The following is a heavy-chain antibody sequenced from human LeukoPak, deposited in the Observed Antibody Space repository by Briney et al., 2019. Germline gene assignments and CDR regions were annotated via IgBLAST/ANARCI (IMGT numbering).Heavy chain of an antibody. CDR1: GYTFTGYY. Sequence: ASVKVPCKASGYTFTGYYMHWVRQAPGQGLEWMGWINPNSGGTNYAQKFQGRVTMTRDTSISTAYMELSRLRSDDTAVYYCARGAYGDYEIDYWGQGTLVTVSS. J-gene: IGHJ4*02. V-gene: IGHV1-2*02. CDR3: ARGAYGDYEIDY. D-gene: IGHD4-17*01. CDR2: INPNSGGT.